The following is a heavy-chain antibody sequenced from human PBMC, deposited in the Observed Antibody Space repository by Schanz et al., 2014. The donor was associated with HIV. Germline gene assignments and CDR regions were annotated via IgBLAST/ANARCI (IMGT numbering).Heavy chain of an antibody. CDR2: IYTSGST. D-gene: IGHD3-3*01. CDR3: ASSITFFGAVYAMDV. V-gene: IGHV4-4*07. Sequence: QVQLQESGPGLVKPSETLSLTCTVSGGSISGHYWSWIRQSAGKALEWIGRIYTSGSTNYNPSLRSRLPRSVDAPKTHSPPPLRSGTAADTAIYYCASSITFFGAVYAMDVWGQGTPVTV. CDR1: GGSISGHY. J-gene: IGHJ6*02.